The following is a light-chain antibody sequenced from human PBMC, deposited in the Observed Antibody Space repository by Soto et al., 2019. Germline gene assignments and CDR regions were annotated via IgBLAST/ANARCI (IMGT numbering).Light chain of an antibody. Sequence: VRTQLPSVCGPPGQRVTVSCTGSSSNIGAGYDVHWYQQLPGTAPNLLIYANNNRASGVPDRFSGSRSGTSASLAITGLQAEDEADYYCQSYDSSLSGYVFGTGTKVTVL. CDR1: SSNIGAGYD. J-gene: IGLJ1*01. CDR3: QSYDSSLSGYV. V-gene: IGLV1-40*01. CDR2: ANN.